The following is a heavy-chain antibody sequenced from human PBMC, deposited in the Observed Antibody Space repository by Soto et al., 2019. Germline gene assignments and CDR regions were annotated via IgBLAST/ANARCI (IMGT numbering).Heavy chain of an antibody. Sequence: ASVKVSCKASGYTFTGYYMHWVRQAPGQGLEWMGWINPNSGGTNYAQKFQGWVTMTRDTSISTAYMELSRLSSDDTSLYYCARPRDSGWRDDAFDIWGQGTMVTVSS. V-gene: IGHV1-2*04. J-gene: IGHJ3*02. D-gene: IGHD6-19*01. CDR1: GYTFTGYY. CDR2: INPNSGGT. CDR3: ARPRDSGWRDDAFDI.